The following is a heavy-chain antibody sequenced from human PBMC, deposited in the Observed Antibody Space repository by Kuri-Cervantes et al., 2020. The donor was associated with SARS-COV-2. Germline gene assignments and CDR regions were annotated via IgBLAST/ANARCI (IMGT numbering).Heavy chain of an antibody. Sequence: GSLRLSCAVYGGSFSGYYWSWIRQPPGKGLEWIGEINHSGSTNYNPSLKSRVTISADTSKNQFSLKLSSVTAADTAVYYCARGYFSNAEWFSDFDYWGQGTLVTVSS. J-gene: IGHJ4*02. CDR3: ARGYFSNAEWFSDFDY. CDR1: GGSFSGYY. V-gene: IGHV4-34*01. CDR2: INHSGST. D-gene: IGHD3-3*01.